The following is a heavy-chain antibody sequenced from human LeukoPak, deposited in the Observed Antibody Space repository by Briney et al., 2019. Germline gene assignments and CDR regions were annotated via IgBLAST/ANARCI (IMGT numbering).Heavy chain of an antibody. Sequence: PGGSLRLSCAASGFTFSSYEMNWVRQAPGKGLEWVSYISSSGSTIYYADSVKGRFTISRDNAKNSLYLQMNSLRAEDTAVYYCATDRYYYDSSGRYFMDVWGKGTTVTVSS. CDR2: ISSSGSTI. CDR1: GFTFSSYE. D-gene: IGHD3-22*01. CDR3: ATDRYYYDSSGRYFMDV. J-gene: IGHJ6*03. V-gene: IGHV3-48*03.